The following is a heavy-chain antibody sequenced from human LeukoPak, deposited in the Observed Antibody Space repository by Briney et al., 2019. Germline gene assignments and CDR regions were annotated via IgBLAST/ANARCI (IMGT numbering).Heavy chain of an antibody. Sequence: SETLSLTCAVYGGSFSAYYWTWIRQPPGKGLEWIGEINHSGSSNYNSSLRSRVTISVDTSYKQFSLRLSSVTAADTAVYYCAPRGDIEHSYVYGKWFDPWGEGTRVTVSS. J-gene: IGHJ5*02. CDR2: INHSGSS. V-gene: IGHV4-34*01. CDR1: GGSFSAYY. D-gene: IGHD5-18*01. CDR3: APRGDIEHSYVYGKWFDP.